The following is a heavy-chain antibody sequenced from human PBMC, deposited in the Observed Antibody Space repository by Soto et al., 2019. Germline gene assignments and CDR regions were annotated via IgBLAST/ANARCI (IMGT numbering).Heavy chain of an antibody. D-gene: IGHD6-13*01. CDR3: AIPGAGDFDY. CDR1: GASISNTDW. J-gene: IGHJ4*02. Sequence: QVQLQESGPGLVEPSGTLSLTCAVSGASISNTDWWSWVRQRPGKGLEWIGEIYPSGTTNCDPSLKSRVTISLDKSKSQFSLKLTSVTAADTAVYYCAIPGAGDFDYWGQGTLVTVSS. CDR2: IYPSGTT. V-gene: IGHV4-4*02.